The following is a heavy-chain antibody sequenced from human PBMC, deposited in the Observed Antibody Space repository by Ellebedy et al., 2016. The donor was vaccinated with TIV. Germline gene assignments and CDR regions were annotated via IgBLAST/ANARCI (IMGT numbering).Heavy chain of an antibody. Sequence: GESLKISCAASGFTVSGNYMTWVRQAPGKGLEWVSTIYGGDSTYCADSVKGRFTISRDNSKKTVYLQMDSLRVEDTAVYYCARDPTRSGWFDPWGQGTLVTVSS. CDR3: ARDPTRSGWFDP. J-gene: IGHJ5*02. D-gene: IGHD3-10*01. CDR2: IYGGDST. CDR1: GFTVSGNY. V-gene: IGHV3-66*01.